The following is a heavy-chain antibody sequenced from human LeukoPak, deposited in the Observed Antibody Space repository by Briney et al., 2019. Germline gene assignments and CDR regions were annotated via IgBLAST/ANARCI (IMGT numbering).Heavy chain of an antibody. CDR2: IASSGSTI. CDR1: GFTFRRYE. V-gene: IGHV3-48*03. Sequence: PGGSLRLSCAASGFTFRRYEMNWVRQAPGKGLEWVSYIASSGSTIHYADSVKGRFTISRDNAKNSLYLQMNSLRAEDTAVYYCARVNYYDISGYDYWGQGTLVTVSS. CDR3: ARVNYYDISGYDY. J-gene: IGHJ4*02. D-gene: IGHD3-22*01.